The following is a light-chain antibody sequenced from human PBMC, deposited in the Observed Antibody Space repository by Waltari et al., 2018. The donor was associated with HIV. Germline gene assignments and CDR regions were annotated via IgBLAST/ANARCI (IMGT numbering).Light chain of an antibody. J-gene: IGLJ2*01. CDR3: TSYAGRNTVV. Sequence: QSALTQPHSASGSPGQSDTISCTGKTSDVGAYNYVSWYQQQPGKAPKLMLYEVFKRPSVVPDRFSGSKSGNTASLTGSGLQAEEEAEYYCTSYAGRNTVVFGGGTKLTV. CDR2: EVF. V-gene: IGLV2-8*01. CDR1: TSDVGAYNY.